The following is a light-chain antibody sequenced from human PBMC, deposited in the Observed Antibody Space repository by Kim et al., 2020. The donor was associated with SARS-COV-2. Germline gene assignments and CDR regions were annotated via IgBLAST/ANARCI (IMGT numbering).Light chain of an antibody. CDR2: EVS. CDR3: CSYVV. Sequence: VSGSPGQSITISCTGTSSDFGSYNLVSWYQQHPGKAPKLMIYEVSKRPSGVSNRFSGSKSGNTASLTISGLQAEDEADYYCCSYVVFGGGTQLTVL. V-gene: IGLV2-23*02. CDR1: SSDFGSYNL. J-gene: IGLJ2*01.